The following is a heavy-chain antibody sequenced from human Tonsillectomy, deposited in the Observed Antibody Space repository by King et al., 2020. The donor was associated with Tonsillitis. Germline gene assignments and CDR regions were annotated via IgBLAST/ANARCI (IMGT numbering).Heavy chain of an antibody. CDR1: GYNFTNYW. J-gene: IGHJ4*02. CDR3: ATRGGYYDREF. Sequence: VQLVESGAEVKKPGESLKISCKGSGYNFTNYWIGWVRQLPGKGLEWRDIIYPSDSETRYSPSFQGQFTTSADKSISTAYLQWRSLKASDTAMYYCATRGGYYDREFWGQGTLVTVSS. CDR2: IYPSDSET. D-gene: IGHD3-22*01. V-gene: IGHV5-51*03.